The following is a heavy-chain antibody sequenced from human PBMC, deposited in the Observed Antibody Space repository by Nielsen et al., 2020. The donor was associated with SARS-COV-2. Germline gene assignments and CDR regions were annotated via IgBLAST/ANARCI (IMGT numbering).Heavy chain of an antibody. CDR2: ISNTGYT. Sequence: GGSLRLSCAASGFSFSDYYMSWIRQAPGKGLEWVSYISNTGYTNYADSVRSRFTISRDNAKNSVYLQMNSLRAEDTAVYYCAREGRKLPLDYWGQRTLVTVSS. J-gene: IGHJ4*02. D-gene: IGHD5-24*01. CDR1: GFSFSDYY. CDR3: AREGRKLPLDY. V-gene: IGHV3-11*05.